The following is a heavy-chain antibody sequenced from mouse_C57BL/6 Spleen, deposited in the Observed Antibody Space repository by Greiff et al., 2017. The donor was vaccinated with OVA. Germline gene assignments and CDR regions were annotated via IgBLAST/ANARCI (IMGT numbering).Heavy chain of an antibody. CDR3: ARGRNDGYYEGWYFDV. CDR1: GYAFSSYW. CDR2: IYPGDGDT. Sequence: VQLQQSGAELVKPGASVKISCKASGYAFSSYWMNWVKQRPGKGLEWIGQIYPGDGDTNYNGKFKGKATLTADKSSSTAYMQLSSLTSEDSAVYFCARGRNDGYYEGWYFDVWGTGTTVTVSS. J-gene: IGHJ1*03. D-gene: IGHD2-3*01. V-gene: IGHV1-80*01.